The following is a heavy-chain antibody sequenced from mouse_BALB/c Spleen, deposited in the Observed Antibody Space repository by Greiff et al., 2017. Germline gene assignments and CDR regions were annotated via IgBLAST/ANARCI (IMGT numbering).Heavy chain of an antibody. Sequence: VKLVESGPGLVAPSQSLSITCTVSGFSLTGYGVNWVRQPPGKGLEWLGMIWGDGSTDYNSALKSRLSISKDNSKSQVFLKMNSLQTDDTARYYCARRHYYGSSYPYAMDYWGQGTSVTVSS. CDR1: GFSLTGYG. D-gene: IGHD1-1*01. V-gene: IGHV2-6-7*01. CDR3: ARRHYYGSSYPYAMDY. J-gene: IGHJ4*01. CDR2: IWGDGST.